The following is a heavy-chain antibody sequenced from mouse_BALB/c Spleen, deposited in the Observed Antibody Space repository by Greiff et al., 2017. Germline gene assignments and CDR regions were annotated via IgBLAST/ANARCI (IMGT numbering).Heavy chain of an antibody. D-gene: IGHD1-1*01. CDR2: ISSGGSYT. CDR1: GFTFSSYA. V-gene: IGHV5-9-4*01. Sequence: EVKLVESGGGLVKPGGSLKLSCAASGFTFSSYAMSWVRQSPEKRLEWVAEISSGGSYTYYPDTVTGRFTISRDNAKNTLYLEMSSLRSEDTAMYYCARDDYYGSSRYFDVWGAGTTVTVSS. J-gene: IGHJ1*01. CDR3: ARDDYYGSSRYFDV.